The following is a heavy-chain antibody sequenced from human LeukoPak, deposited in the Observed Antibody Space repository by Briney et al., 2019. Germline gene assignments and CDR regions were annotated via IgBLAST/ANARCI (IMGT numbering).Heavy chain of an antibody. D-gene: IGHD3-22*01. CDR2: IRRKANSYAT. J-gene: IGHJ6*02. CDR1: GFTFSGSA. Sequence: GGSLRLSCAASGFTFSGSAMHWVRQASGKGLEWVGRIRRKANSYATAYAASVKGRFTSSRDDSKNTAYLQMNSLKTEDTAVYYCTRQAYYYDSSHMDVWGQGTTVTVSS. CDR3: TRQAYYYDSSHMDV. V-gene: IGHV3-73*01.